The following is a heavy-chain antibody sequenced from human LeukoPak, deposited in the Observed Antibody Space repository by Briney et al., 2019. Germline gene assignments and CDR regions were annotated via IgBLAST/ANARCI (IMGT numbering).Heavy chain of an antibody. CDR2: IIPIFGTA. J-gene: IGHJ4*02. D-gene: IGHD6-6*01. CDR3: ARVWLQQLVLDY. CDR1: GGTFSSYA. V-gene: IGHV1-69*05. Sequence: AASVKVSCKASGGTFSSYAISWVRQAPGQGLEWMGGIIPIFGTANYAQKFQGRVTITTDESTSTAYMELSSLRSEDTAVYYCARVWLQQLVLDYWGQGTLVTVSS.